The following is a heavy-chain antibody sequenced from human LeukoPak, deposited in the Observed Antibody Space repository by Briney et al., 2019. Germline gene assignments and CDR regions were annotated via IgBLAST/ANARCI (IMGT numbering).Heavy chain of an antibody. Sequence: GGSLRPSCAVSGLTFSDAWMVWVRQAPGKGLEWVARISAGGTTHYAAPVSARFIASRDDSKATVYLQMNSLTTEDTAVYYCTTAPTRDWLPYFHYWGQGTVVTVSS. D-gene: IGHD5-12*01. J-gene: IGHJ4*02. CDR3: TTAPTRDWLPYFHY. V-gene: IGHV3-15*01. CDR1: GLTFSDAW. CDR2: ISAGGTT.